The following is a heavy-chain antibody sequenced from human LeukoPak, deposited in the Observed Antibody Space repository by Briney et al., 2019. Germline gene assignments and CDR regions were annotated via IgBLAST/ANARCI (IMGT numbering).Heavy chain of an antibody. V-gene: IGHV4-39*01. Sequence: PSETLSLTCTVSGGSISSSSYYWGWIRQPPGKGLEWIGSIYYSGTTYYNPSLKSRITISVETSKNQFSLQLSSVTAADTAVYYCARGGLTPTTFGYWGQGTLVTVSS. CDR2: IYYSGTT. J-gene: IGHJ4*02. CDR1: GGSISSSSYY. D-gene: IGHD1-26*01. CDR3: ARGGLTPTTFGY.